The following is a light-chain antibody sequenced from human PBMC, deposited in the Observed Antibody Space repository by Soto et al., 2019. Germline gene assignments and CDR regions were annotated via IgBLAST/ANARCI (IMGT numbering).Light chain of an antibody. CDR3: QQSYSTPYT. V-gene: IGKV1-39*01. CDR1: QSISSY. J-gene: IGKJ2*01. Sequence: DIHMTQSPSSMSASVGDRVTITCRASQSISSYLNWYQQKPGKAPKLLMYAASSLQSGVPSRFSGSGSGTDFTLTISSLQPEDFATYYCQQSYSTPYTFGQGTKVDIK. CDR2: AAS.